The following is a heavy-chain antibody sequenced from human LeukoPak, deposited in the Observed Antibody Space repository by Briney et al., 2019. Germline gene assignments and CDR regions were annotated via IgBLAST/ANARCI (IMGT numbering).Heavy chain of an antibody. D-gene: IGHD2-2*01. CDR3: AKDPGVVPAHYFDY. CDR1: GFTFSSYA. J-gene: IGHJ4*02. V-gene: IGHV3-23*01. Sequence: PGGSLRLSCAAPGFTFSSYAMSWVRQAPGKGLEWVSAISGSGVSTFYADSVKGRFTVSRDNSKNTLSLQMNSLRAEDTAVYYCAKDPGVVPAHYFDYWGQGTLVTVSS. CDR2: ISGSGVST.